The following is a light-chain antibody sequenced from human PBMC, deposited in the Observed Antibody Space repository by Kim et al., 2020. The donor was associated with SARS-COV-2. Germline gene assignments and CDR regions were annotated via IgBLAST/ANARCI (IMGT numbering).Light chain of an antibody. V-gene: IGLV3-19*01. CDR3: NSRASSGNPQLV. CDR2: GKN. Sequence: SSELTQDPAVSVALGQTVRITCQGDSLRSYYASWYQQKPGQAPVLVIYGKNNRPSGIPDRFSGSSSGNTASLTITGAQAEDEADYYCNSRASSGNPQLVF. CDR1: SLRSYY. J-gene: IGLJ3*02.